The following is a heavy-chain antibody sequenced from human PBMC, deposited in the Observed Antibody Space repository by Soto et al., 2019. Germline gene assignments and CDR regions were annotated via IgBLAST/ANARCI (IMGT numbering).Heavy chain of an antibody. Sequence: PVGSLRLSCAASGFTFRNYWMHWVRQVPGRGLVWVSRIDHEGIGTSYADSVKGRFTISRDNAKNSVFLQMDSLRADDTALYFCARDSNNTQQGMDVLGHGTAVTVS. D-gene: IGHD4-4*01. J-gene: IGHJ6*01. V-gene: IGHV3-74*01. CDR1: GFTFRNYW. CDR3: ARDSNNTQQGMDV. CDR2: IDHEGIGT.